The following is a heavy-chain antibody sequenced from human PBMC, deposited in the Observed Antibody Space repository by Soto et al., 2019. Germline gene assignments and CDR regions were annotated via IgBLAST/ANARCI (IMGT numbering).Heavy chain of an antibody. D-gene: IGHD4-17*01. V-gene: IGHV3-30*18. CDR1: GFTFSSYG. CDR3: AKDLPDYGDYSSVWIDY. Sequence: GGSLRLSCAASGFTFSSYGMHWVRQAPGKGLEWVAVIPYDGSNKYYADSVKGRFTISRDNSKNTLYLQMNSLRAEDTAVYYCAKDLPDYGDYSSVWIDYWGQGTLVTVSS. CDR2: IPYDGSNK. J-gene: IGHJ4*02.